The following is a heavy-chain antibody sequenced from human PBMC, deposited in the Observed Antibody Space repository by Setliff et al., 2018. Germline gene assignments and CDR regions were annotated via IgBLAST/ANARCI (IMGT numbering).Heavy chain of an antibody. Sequence: WIRQPPGKGLEWVGFIRGKPSSGTTEYAASVKGRFTISRDDSKSIAYLQMSSLKTEDTALYYCTPWTGTSRLHYWGQGTLVTVSS. V-gene: IGHV3-49*02. CDR3: TPWTGTSRLHY. J-gene: IGHJ4*02. CDR2: IRGKPSSGTT. D-gene: IGHD1-7*01.